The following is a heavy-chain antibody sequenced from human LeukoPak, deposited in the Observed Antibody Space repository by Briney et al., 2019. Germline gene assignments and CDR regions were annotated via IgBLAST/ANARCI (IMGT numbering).Heavy chain of an antibody. Sequence: AGGSLRLSCAASGFTFGSYAMHWVRQAPGKGLEWVAVISYDGSNKYYADSVKGRFTISRDNSKNTLYLQMNSLRAEDTAVYYCARDADTVTSSFWDYWGQGTLVTVSS. V-gene: IGHV3-30-3*01. CDR1: GFTFGSYA. CDR2: ISYDGSNK. CDR3: ARDADTVTSSFWDY. D-gene: IGHD4-17*01. J-gene: IGHJ4*02.